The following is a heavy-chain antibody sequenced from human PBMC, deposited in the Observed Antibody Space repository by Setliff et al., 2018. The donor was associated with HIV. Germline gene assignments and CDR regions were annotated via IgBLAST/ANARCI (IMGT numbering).Heavy chain of an antibody. CDR1: GFTFSTYA. V-gene: IGHV3-23*01. D-gene: IGHD3-10*02. CDR3: AKVFVFGIDAFDI. J-gene: IGHJ3*02. CDR2: VGAVGGPT. Sequence: GGSLRLSCAASGFTFSTYAMGWVRQAPGKGLEWVLTVGAVGGPTHYAESVKGRFTISKDNSKNALYLQMSSLRDEDTAVYYCAKVFVFGIDAFDIWGQGTMVTVSS.